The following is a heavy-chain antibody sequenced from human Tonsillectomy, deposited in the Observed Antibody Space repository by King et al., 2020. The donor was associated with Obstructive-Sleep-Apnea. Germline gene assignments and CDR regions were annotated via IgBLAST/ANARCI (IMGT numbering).Heavy chain of an antibody. V-gene: IGHV4-30-4*01. J-gene: IGHJ4*02. CDR1: GGSISSGDYY. D-gene: IGHD4-17*01. Sequence: QLQESGPGLVKPSQTLSLTCTVSGGSISSGDYYWSWIRQPPGKGLEWIGYIYYSGSTYYNPSLKSRVTISVDTSKNQFSLKLSSVTAADTAVYYRARGVVDGDYYFDYWGQGTLVTVSS. CDR3: ARGVVDGDYYFDY. CDR2: IYYSGST.